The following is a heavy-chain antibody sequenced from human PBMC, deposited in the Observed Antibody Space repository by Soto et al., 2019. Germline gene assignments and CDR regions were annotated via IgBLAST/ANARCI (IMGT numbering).Heavy chain of an antibody. V-gene: IGHV4-30-2*01. J-gene: IGHJ5*02. D-gene: IGHD4-17*01. CDR1: GGSISSGGYS. CDR3: ARFYGDYTTWFDP. Sequence: QLQLQESGSGLVKPSQTLSLTCAVSGGSISSGGYSWSWIRQPPGKGLEWIGYIYHSGSTYYNPSLKRRVTISVGRAKNQFSLNLNSVTAADTAVYYCARFYGDYTTWFDPWGQGTLVTVSS. CDR2: IYHSGST.